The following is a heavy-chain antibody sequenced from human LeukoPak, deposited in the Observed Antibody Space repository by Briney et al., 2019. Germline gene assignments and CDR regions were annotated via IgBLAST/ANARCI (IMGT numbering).Heavy chain of an antibody. J-gene: IGHJ4*02. Sequence: ASVKVSCKASGYTFTGYYMHWVRQAPGQGLEWMGWINPTSGGTNYAQKFQGRVTRTRDTSISTAYMELSRLRSDDTAVYYCARSEGVAATGRRETSLIDYWGQGTLVTVSS. V-gene: IGHV1-2*02. CDR1: GYTFTGYY. CDR3: ARSEGVAATGRRETSLIDY. CDR2: INPTSGGT. D-gene: IGHD6-13*01.